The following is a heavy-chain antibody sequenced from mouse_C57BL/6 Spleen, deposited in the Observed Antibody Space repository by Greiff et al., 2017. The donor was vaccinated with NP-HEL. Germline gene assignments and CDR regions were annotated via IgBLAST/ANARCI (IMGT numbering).Heavy chain of an antibody. V-gene: IGHV1-9*01. CDR2: ILPGSGST. CDR1: GYTFTGYW. CDR3: ASHYDYDGDYAMDY. Sequence: QVQLQQSGAELMKPGASVKLSCKATGYTFTGYWIEWVKQRPGHGLEWIGEILPGSGSTNYHEKFKGNATFTADTSSNTAYMQLSSLTTEDSAIYYCASHYDYDGDYAMDYWGQGTSVTVSS. J-gene: IGHJ4*01. D-gene: IGHD2-4*01.